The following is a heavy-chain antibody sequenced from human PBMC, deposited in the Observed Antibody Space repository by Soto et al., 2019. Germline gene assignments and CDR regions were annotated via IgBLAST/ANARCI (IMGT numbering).Heavy chain of an antibody. CDR1: GGSISDYY. J-gene: IGHJ5*02. V-gene: IGHV4-59*01. CDR3: ARGSSSWSP. CDR2: IYYTGST. D-gene: IGHD6-13*01. Sequence: QVQLQESGPALVKPSETLSLTCTVSGGSISDYYWSWIRQPPGKGLEWIGYIYYTGSTNYNPSLKSRVTISVDTSKNQFSLRLSSVTAADTAVYYCARGSSSWSPWGQGTLVTVSS.